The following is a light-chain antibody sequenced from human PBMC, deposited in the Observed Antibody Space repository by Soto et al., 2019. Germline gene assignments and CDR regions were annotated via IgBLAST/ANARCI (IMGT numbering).Light chain of an antibody. Sequence: QSVLTQPASVSGSPGHPITISCTGTSSDVGGYNYVSWYQQHPGKAPKFMIYDVSNRPSGVSTRFSGSKSGNTASLTISGLQAEDEADYYCNSYTTSNTRQIVFGTGTKVTVL. J-gene: IGLJ1*01. V-gene: IGLV2-14*01. CDR2: DVS. CDR1: SSDVGGYNY. CDR3: NSYTTSNTRQIV.